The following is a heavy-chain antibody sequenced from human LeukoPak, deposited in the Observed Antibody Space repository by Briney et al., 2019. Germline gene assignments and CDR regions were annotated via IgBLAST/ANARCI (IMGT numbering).Heavy chain of an antibody. Sequence: ASVKVSCKASGYTFTSYDINWVRQATGQGLEWMGWMNPNSGNTGYAQKFQGRVTITRNTSISTAYMELSSLRSEDTAVYYCARGAKEYSSSWAPYYYYYYYMDVWGKGTTVTVSS. V-gene: IGHV1-8*01. J-gene: IGHJ6*03. D-gene: IGHD6-13*01. CDR3: ARGAKEYSSSWAPYYYYYYYMDV. CDR1: GYTFTSYD. CDR2: MNPNSGNT.